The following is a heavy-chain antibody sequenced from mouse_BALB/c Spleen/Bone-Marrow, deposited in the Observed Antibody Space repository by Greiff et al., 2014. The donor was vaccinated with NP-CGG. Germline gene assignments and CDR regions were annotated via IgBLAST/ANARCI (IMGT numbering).Heavy chain of an antibody. CDR1: GYTFTSYY. J-gene: IGHJ4*01. V-gene: IGHV1-53*01. CDR3: TRRSLLSDYYSMDY. D-gene: IGHD2-10*01. Sequence: VQRVESGAELVKPGASVKLSCKASGYTFTSYYLYWVKQRPGQGLEWIGDINPSNGGTNFNERFKSKASLTVDKSSSTAYMQLNSLTSEDSAVYYCTRRSLLSDYYSMDYWGQGTSVTVSS. CDR2: INPSNGGT.